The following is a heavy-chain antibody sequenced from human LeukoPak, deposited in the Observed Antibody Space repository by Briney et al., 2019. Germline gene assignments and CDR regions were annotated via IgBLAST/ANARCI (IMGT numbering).Heavy chain of an antibody. CDR1: GYTFTGYY. Sequence: ASVKVSCKASGYTFTGYYMHWVRQAPGQGLEWMGWINPNSGGTNYAQKFQGRVTMTRDTSISTAYMELSRLRSDDTAVYHCARDAHRIAVAGTCDYWGQGTLVTVSS. V-gene: IGHV1-2*02. J-gene: IGHJ4*02. CDR2: INPNSGGT. D-gene: IGHD6-19*01. CDR3: ARDAHRIAVAGTCDY.